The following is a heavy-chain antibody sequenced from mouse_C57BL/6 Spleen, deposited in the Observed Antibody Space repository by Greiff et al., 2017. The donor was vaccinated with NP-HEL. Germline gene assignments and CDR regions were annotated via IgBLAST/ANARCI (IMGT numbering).Heavy chain of an antibody. Sequence: VQLQQPGAELVKPGASVKLSCKASGYTFTSYWMHWVKQRPGQGLEWIGMIHPNSGSTNYNEKFKSKATLTVDKSSSTAYMQLSSLTSEDSAVYYCARQLRLPIYFDYWGQGTTLTVSS. J-gene: IGHJ2*01. V-gene: IGHV1-64*01. CDR2: IHPNSGST. D-gene: IGHD3-2*02. CDR3: ARQLRLPIYFDY. CDR1: GYTFTSYW.